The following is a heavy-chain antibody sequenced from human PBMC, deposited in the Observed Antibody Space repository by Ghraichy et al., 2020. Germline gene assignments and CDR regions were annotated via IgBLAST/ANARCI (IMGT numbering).Heavy chain of an antibody. CDR2: ITWNSGSI. V-gene: IGHV3-9*01. Sequence: GGSLRLSCAASGFTFDGYAMHWVRQAPGKGLEWVSGITWNSGSIGYADSVKGRFTISRDNAKNSLYLQMNSLIPEDTALYYCARDKGGIAVADGFDYWGQGTLLTVSS. CDR3: ARDKGGIAVADGFDY. J-gene: IGHJ4*02. CDR1: GFTFDGYA. D-gene: IGHD6-19*01.